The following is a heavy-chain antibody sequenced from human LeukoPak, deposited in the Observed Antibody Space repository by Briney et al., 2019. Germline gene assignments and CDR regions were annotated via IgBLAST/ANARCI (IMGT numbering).Heavy chain of an antibody. J-gene: IGHJ6*02. CDR2: ISYDGSNK. V-gene: IGHV3-30-3*01. CDR3: ARGWYYYDSSGPRGRGMDV. D-gene: IGHD3-22*01. Sequence: PGRSLRLSCAASGFTFSSYAMHWVRQAPGKGLEWVAVISYDGSNKYYADSVKGRFTISRDNSKNTLYLQMNSLRAEDTAVYYCARGWYYYDSSGPRGRGMDVWGQGTTVTVSS. CDR1: GFTFSSYA.